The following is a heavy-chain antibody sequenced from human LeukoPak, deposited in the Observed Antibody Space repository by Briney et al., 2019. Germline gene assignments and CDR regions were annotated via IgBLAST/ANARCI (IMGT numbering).Heavy chain of an antibody. Sequence: SETLSLTCTVSGGSISSSSYYWGWIRQPPGKGLEWIGSIYYSGSTYYNPSLKSRVTISVDTSKNQFSLKLSSVTAADTAVYYCASLGVDSSSSVYYYYGMDVWGQGTTVTVSS. CDR2: IYYSGST. V-gene: IGHV4-39*01. J-gene: IGHJ6*02. CDR1: GGSISSSSYY. D-gene: IGHD6-6*01. CDR3: ASLGVDSSSSVYYYYGMDV.